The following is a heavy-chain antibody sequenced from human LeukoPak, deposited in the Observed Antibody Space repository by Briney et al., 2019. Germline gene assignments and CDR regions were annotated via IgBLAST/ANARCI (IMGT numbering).Heavy chain of an antibody. CDR1: GYTFTGYY. V-gene: IGHV1-2*02. Sequence: GASVKVSYKASGYTFTGYYMHWVRQAPGQGLEWMGWINPNSGGTNYAQKFQGRVTMTRDTSISTAYMELSRLRSDDTAVYYCARVMKDWNHLDYWGQGTLVTVSS. J-gene: IGHJ4*02. D-gene: IGHD1-1*01. CDR3: ARVMKDWNHLDY. CDR2: INPNSGGT.